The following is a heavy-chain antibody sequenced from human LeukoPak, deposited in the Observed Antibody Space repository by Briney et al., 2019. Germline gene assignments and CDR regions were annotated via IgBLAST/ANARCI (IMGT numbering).Heavy chain of an antibody. J-gene: IGHJ4*02. CDR3: ARSAAAVYYFDY. V-gene: IGHV3-30*02. D-gene: IGHD6-13*01. CDR1: GFTFSNYG. CDR2: IRFDGSNK. Sequence: PGGSLRLSCAASGFTFSNYGVPWVRQAPGKGLEWVSFIRFDGSNKYYADSVKGRFTISRDNSKNTLYLQMNSLRAEDTAVYYCARSAAAVYYFDYWGQGTLVTVSS.